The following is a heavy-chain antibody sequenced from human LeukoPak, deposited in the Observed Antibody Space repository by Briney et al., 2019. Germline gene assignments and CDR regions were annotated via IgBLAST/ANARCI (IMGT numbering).Heavy chain of an antibody. CDR2: IYYRGTT. V-gene: IGHV4-59*01. J-gene: IGHJ4*02. CDR1: GGSINSYY. D-gene: IGHD1-1*01. Sequence: SETLSLTCSVSGGSINSYYWSWIRQPPGKGLEWIGYIYYRGTTNYNPSLKSRVTISVDTSKNQFSLRLNSVTAADTAVYFCARKGAAGTGFDYWGQGTQVTVSS. CDR3: ARKGAAGTGFDY.